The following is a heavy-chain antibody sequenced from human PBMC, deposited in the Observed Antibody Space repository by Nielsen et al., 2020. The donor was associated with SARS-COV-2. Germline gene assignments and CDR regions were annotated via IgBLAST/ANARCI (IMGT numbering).Heavy chain of an antibody. J-gene: IGHJ5*02. CDR2: MNPDSGNT. CDR3: ARVEQFVHWFDP. D-gene: IGHD6-6*01. V-gene: IGHV1-8*02. CDR1: GGTFSSYA. Sequence: ASVKVSCKASGGTFSSYAINWVRQATGQGLEWMGWMNPDSGNTGYAQQFQGRVTMTRDTSTSTAYMELTSLTSEDTAMYYCARVEQFVHWFDPWGQGTLVTVSS.